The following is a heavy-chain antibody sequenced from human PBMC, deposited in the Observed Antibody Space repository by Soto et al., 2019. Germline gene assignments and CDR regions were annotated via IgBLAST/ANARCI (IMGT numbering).Heavy chain of an antibody. CDR1: VFTFSSYA. J-gene: IGHJ4*02. CDR3: AKVVLLWSPFDY. V-gene: IGHV3-23*01. CDR2: ISGSGGST. D-gene: IGHD3-10*01. Sequence: EVQLLESGGGLVQPGVSLRLSCAASVFTFSSYAMSWVRQAPGKVLEWVSAISGSGGSTYYADSVKGRFTISRDNSKNTLYLQMNSLRAEDTAVYYGAKVVLLWSPFDYWGQGTLVTVSS.